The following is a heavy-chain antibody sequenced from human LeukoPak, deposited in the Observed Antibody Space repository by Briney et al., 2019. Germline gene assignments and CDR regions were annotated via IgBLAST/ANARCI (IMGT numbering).Heavy chain of an antibody. CDR3: AKSIVVYGDYVFGCRPDAFDI. D-gene: IGHD4-17*01. J-gene: IGHJ3*02. V-gene: IGHV3-23*01. Sequence: PGGTLRLSCAASGFTFSSYAMSWVRQAPGTGLEWVSAISGSGGSTYYADSVKGRFTISRDNSKNTLYLQMRSLIAEDTAVYYCAKSIVVYGDYVFGCRPDAFDIWGQGTMVTVSS. CDR2: ISGSGGST. CDR1: GFTFSSYA.